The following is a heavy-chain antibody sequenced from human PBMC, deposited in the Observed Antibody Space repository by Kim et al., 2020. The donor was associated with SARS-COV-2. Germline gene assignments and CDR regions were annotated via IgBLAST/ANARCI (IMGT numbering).Heavy chain of an antibody. Sequence: KGQFTSSRDNAKNPLYLQMNSLRAEDTAVYYCAREELGYCSSTSCSAADYWGQGTLVTVSS. CDR3: AREELGYCSSTSCSAADY. J-gene: IGHJ4*02. V-gene: IGHV3-11*06. D-gene: IGHD2-2*01.